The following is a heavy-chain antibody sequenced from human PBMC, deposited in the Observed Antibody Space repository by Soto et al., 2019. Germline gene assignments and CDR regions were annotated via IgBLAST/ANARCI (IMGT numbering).Heavy chain of an antibody. V-gene: IGHV4-39*01. Sequence: QLQLQESGPGLVKPSETLSLTCTVSGGSISSSSYYWGWIRQPPGKGLEWIGSIYYSGSTYYNPSLKSRVTISVATSTNQFSLKLRSVTAADTAVYYCARRRVGANRAIDYWGQGTLVTVSS. J-gene: IGHJ4*02. CDR1: GGSISSSSYY. CDR3: ARRRVGANRAIDY. CDR2: IYYSGST. D-gene: IGHD1-26*01.